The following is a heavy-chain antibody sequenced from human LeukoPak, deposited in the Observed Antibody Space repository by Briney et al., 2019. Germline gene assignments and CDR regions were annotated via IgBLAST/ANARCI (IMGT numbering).Heavy chain of an antibody. D-gene: IGHD6-13*01. V-gene: IGHV4-4*09. CDR2: IYTSGST. J-gene: IGHJ5*02. CDR3: ARHVLGPGGIAAAGTGWFDP. Sequence: SETMSRTCTVSGGSIISYYWSWIRQPPGKGLEWIGYIYTSGSTNYNPSLKSRVTISVDTSKNQFSLKLSSVTAADTAVYYCARHVLGPGGIAAAGTGWFDPWGQGTLVTVSS. CDR1: GGSIISYY.